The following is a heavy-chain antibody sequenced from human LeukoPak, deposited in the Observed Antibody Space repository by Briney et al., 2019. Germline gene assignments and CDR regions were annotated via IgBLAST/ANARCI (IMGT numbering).Heavy chain of an antibody. V-gene: IGHV3-53*01. D-gene: IGHD4-11*01. CDR1: GFTFSSYA. CDR3: ARDRWAMTTVTTYWFDP. CDR2: IYSGGST. J-gene: IGHJ5*02. Sequence: GGSLRLSCAASGFTFSSYAMSWVRQAPGKGLEWVSVIYSGGSTYYADSVKGRFTISRDNSKNTLYLQMNSLRAEDTAVYYCARDRWAMTTVTTYWFDPWGQGTLVTVSS.